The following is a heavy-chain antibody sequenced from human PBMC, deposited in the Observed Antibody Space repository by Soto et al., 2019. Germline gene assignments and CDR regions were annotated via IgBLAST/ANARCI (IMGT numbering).Heavy chain of an antibody. CDR1: GYTLTELS. Sequence: QVQLVQSGAEVKKPGASVKVSCKVSGYTLTELSMHWVRQAPGKGLEWMGGFDPEDGETIYAQKFQGRVTMTEDTSTDTAYMDLSSLRSEDTAVYYCATEGIVGATTYYYYGMDVWGQGTTVTVSS. CDR2: FDPEDGET. D-gene: IGHD1-26*01. V-gene: IGHV1-24*01. CDR3: ATEGIVGATTYYYYGMDV. J-gene: IGHJ6*02.